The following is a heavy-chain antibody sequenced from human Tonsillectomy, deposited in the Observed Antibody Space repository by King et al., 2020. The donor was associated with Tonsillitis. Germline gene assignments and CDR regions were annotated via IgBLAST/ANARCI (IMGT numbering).Heavy chain of an antibody. CDR3: AGHEAGGWAPFDY. Sequence: VQLVQSGAEVKKPGESLKISCKGSGYNFTNYWIAWVRQMPGKGLEWMGSIYPGDSDIRYSPSFQGQVTISADKSIRTAYLQWSSLKASDTAIYYCAGHEAGGWAPFDYWGQGTLVTVSS. J-gene: IGHJ4*02. CDR1: GYNFTNYW. CDR2: IYPGDSDI. D-gene: IGHD6-13*01. V-gene: IGHV5-51*01.